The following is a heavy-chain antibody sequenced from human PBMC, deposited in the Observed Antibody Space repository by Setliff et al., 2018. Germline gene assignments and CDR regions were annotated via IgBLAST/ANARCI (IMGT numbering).Heavy chain of an antibody. D-gene: IGHD2-21*02. CDR2: ISRNSGNI. V-gene: IGHV3-9*01. Sequence: GGSLKLSCAASGFTFDDYAMHWVRQAPGKGLEWVSGISRNSGNIGYADSVKGRFTISRDNAKNSLYLEMNSLRAEDTALYYCVRGGEGRDDSNSGSWGQGTLVTVSS. J-gene: IGHJ5*02. CDR1: GFTFDDYA. CDR3: VRGGEGRDDSNSGS.